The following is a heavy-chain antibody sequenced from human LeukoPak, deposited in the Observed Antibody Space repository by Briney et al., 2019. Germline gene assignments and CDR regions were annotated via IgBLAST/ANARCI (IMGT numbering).Heavy chain of an antibody. V-gene: IGHV3-30*03. D-gene: IGHD1-7*01. CDR3: ARETGNYYFDF. J-gene: IGHJ4*02. Sequence: GGSLRLSCAASGFTFSSSVMHWVRQAPGRGLEWVAAISYDGRDKYFADSVKGRFTISRDNSKNTVDLQVNGLRAEDTAVYYCARETGNYYFDFWGQGTLVTGSS. CDR1: GFTFSSSV. CDR2: ISYDGRDK.